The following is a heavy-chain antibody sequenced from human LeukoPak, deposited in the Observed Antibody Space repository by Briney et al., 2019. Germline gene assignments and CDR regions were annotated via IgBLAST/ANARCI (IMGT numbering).Heavy chain of an antibody. D-gene: IGHD3/OR15-3a*01. J-gene: IGHJ6*02. Sequence: GGSLRLSCTASGFTFGDYSMNWVRQAPGKGLEWISYISSGGSTIYYADSAKGRFTISRDNAKKSLYLEMNSLRAEDTAVYYCARDDLGTSYFYYGLDVWGQGTTVTVSS. CDR1: GFTFGDYS. V-gene: IGHV3-48*01. CDR3: ARDDLGTSYFYYGLDV. CDR2: ISSGGSTI.